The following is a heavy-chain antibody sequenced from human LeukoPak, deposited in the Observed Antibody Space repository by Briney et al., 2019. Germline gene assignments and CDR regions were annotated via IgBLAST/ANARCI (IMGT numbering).Heavy chain of an antibody. Sequence: GGSLRLSSAASGFSFREYSMNWVCQAPGKGLEWVASVNTVSSYIYYADSMRGRFTISRDNTKNSLFLQMNSLRDEDTAVYYCARLRRNSDRSDFFYYYDHWGQGTLVTVSS. D-gene: IGHD3-22*01. CDR3: ARLRRNSDRSDFFYYYDH. CDR2: VNTVSSYI. J-gene: IGHJ4*02. V-gene: IGHV3-21*01. CDR1: GFSFREYS.